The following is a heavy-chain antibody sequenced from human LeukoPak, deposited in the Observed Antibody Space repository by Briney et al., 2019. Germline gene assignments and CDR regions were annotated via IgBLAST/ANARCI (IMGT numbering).Heavy chain of an antibody. V-gene: IGHV3-23*01. J-gene: IGHJ6*02. Sequence: GGSLRLSCAASGFTFSSYAMSWVRQAPGKGLEWVSAISGSGGSTYYADSVKGRFTISRDNAKNTLYLQMNSLRAEDTAVYYCARVYGGYTPDCYYGMDVWGQGTTVTVSS. CDR1: GFTFSSYA. D-gene: IGHD5-12*01. CDR3: ARVYGGYTPDCYYGMDV. CDR2: ISGSGGST.